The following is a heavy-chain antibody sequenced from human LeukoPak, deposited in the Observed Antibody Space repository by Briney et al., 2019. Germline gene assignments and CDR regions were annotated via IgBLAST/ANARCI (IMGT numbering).Heavy chain of an antibody. CDR2: IYYSGST. D-gene: IGHD1-7*01. CDR1: GGSISSGGYY. J-gene: IGHJ5*02. Sequence: SETLSLTCTVSGGSISSGGYYWSWTRQHPGKGLEWIGYIYYSGSTYYNPSLKSRVTISVDTSKNQFSLKLSSVTAADTAVYYCARTAGTTMKGNWFDPWGQGTLVTVSS. V-gene: IGHV4-31*03. CDR3: ARTAGTTMKGNWFDP.